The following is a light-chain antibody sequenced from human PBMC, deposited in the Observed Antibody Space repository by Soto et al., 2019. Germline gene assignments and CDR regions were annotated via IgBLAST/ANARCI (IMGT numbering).Light chain of an antibody. Sequence: QSALAQPASVSGSTGQSITISCTGTSGDVGNYNLVSWYQQHPGKAPRLMIYEVNKWPSGVSNRFSGSKSGNTASLTISGLQAEDEADYYCCSYVGSSTSYVFGTGTKVTVL. CDR2: EVN. CDR1: SGDVGNYNL. J-gene: IGLJ1*01. V-gene: IGLV2-23*02. CDR3: CSYVGSSTSYV.